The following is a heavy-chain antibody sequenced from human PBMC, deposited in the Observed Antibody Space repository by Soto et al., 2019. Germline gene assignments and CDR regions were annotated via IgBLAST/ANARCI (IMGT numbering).Heavy chain of an antibody. J-gene: IGHJ5*02. Sequence: QVQLVQSGAEVKKPGASVKVSCKASGYTFTSYDINWVRQATGQGLEWMGWMNPNSGNTGYAQKFQGRVTMTRNTSISTAYMELSSLRSEDTAVYYCAIAFTIFGVVIIGYWFDPWGQGTLVTVSS. D-gene: IGHD3-3*01. CDR1: GYTFTSYD. CDR3: AIAFTIFGVVIIGYWFDP. CDR2: MNPNSGNT. V-gene: IGHV1-8*01.